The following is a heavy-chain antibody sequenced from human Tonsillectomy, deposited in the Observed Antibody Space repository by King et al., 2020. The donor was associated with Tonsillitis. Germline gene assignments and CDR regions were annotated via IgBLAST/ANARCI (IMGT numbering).Heavy chain of an antibody. CDR2: IYPVDSDT. CDR3: ARHPVDIGFVMDV. Sequence: QLVQSGAEVKKPGESLKISCKGSGYTFTSYWIGWVRQMPGKGLEWMGIIYPVDSDTRYSPSFQGQVTISADKSISTAYLQWSSLKASDTAMYYCARHPVDIGFVMDVWGQGTTVTVSS. D-gene: IGHD2-2*03. V-gene: IGHV5-51*01. J-gene: IGHJ6*02. CDR1: GYTFTSYW.